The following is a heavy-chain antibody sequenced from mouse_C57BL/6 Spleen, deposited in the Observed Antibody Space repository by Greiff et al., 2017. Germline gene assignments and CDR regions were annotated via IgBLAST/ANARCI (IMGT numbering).Heavy chain of an antibody. D-gene: IGHD1-1*01. CDR2: ISGGGGNT. J-gene: IGHJ2*01. CDR3: ARHPYYSGSSLACY. Sequence: DVHLVESGGGLVKPGGSLKLSCAASGFTFSSYTMSWVRQTPEKRLEWVATISGGGGNTYYPDSVKGRFTISRDNAKNTLYLQMRSLRSEDTALYYCARHPYYSGSSLACYWGQGTTLTVP. CDR1: GFTFSSYT. V-gene: IGHV5-9*01.